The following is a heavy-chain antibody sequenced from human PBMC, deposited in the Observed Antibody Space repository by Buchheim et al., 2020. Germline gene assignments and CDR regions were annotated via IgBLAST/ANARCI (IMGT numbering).Heavy chain of an antibody. CDR1: GFTFSSYS. Sequence: EVQLVESGGGLVKPGGSLRLSCAASGFTFSSYSMNWVRQAPGKGLEWVSSISSSSSYIYYADSVKGRFTISRDNAKKSLYLQMNSLRAEDTAVYYCARASGTNGYYYGMDVWGQGTT. J-gene: IGHJ6*02. CDR3: ARASGTNGYYYGMDV. CDR2: ISSSSSYI. D-gene: IGHD3-10*01. V-gene: IGHV3-21*01.